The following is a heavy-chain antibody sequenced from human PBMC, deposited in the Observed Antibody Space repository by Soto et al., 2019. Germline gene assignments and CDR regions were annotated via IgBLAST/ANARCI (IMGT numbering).Heavy chain of an antibody. CDR2: INSDGSST. Sequence: EVQLVESGGGLVQPGGSLRLSCAASGFTFSSYWMHWVRQAPGKGLVWVSRINSDGSSTSDADSVKGRFTISRDNAKNTLYLQMNSLRAEDTAVYYCVRTSLVVAAATREDYWGHGTLVTVSS. CDR1: GFTFSSYW. D-gene: IGHD2-15*01. V-gene: IGHV3-74*01. J-gene: IGHJ4*01. CDR3: VRTSLVVAAATREDY.